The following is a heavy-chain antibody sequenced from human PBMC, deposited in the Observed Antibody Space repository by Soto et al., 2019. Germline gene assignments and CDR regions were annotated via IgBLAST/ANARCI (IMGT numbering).Heavy chain of an antibody. CDR3: ARASITMVRGVRLNFGLDV. J-gene: IGHJ6*02. CDR1: GGSINSDYW. D-gene: IGHD3-10*01. V-gene: IGHV4-4*02. CDR2: IYHSGST. Sequence: SSETLSLTCAVSGGSINSDYWWSWVRQPPGKGLEWIGEIYHSGSTNYNPSLNSRVTMSVDKSKKQLSLKLSSLTAADTAVYFCARASITMVRGVRLNFGLDVWGQGTTVT.